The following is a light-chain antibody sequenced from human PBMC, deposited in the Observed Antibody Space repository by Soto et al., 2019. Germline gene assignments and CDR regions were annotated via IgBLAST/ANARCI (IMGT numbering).Light chain of an antibody. CDR2: DAS. V-gene: IGKV3-11*01. CDR3: QQRSNWPPPLT. Sequence: EIVLTQSPATLSLSPGERATLSCRASQSVSSYLAWYQQKPGQAPRLLIYDASNRATGISARFSGSGSGTDFTLTISSLEPDDFAVYYCQQRSNWPPPLTFGGGTKVEIK. CDR1: QSVSSY. J-gene: IGKJ4*01.